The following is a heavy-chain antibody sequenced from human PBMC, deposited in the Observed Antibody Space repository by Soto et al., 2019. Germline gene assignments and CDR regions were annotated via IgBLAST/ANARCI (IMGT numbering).Heavy chain of an antibody. Sequence: SETLSLTCTVSGGSISSGGYYWSWIRQHPVKGLEWIGYISYSGSTYYNPSLKSRVTISVDTSTNQFSLKLRSVTAADTAVYYCAGDHYYDSTALDGYFDLWGRGTLVTVSS. J-gene: IGHJ2*01. CDR2: ISYSGST. CDR1: GGSISSGGYY. CDR3: AGDHYYDSTALDGYFDL. V-gene: IGHV4-31*03. D-gene: IGHD3-22*01.